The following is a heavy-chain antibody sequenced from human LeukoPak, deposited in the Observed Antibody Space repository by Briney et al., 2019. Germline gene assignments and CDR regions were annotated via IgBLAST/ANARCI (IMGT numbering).Heavy chain of an antibody. D-gene: IGHD1-26*01. CDR2: IWYDGTNK. J-gene: IGHJ4*02. V-gene: IGHV3-33*03. Sequence: GGSLRLSCASSGFTFSSNNMHWVRQAPGMGPEWVAAIWYDGTNKYYADSVKGRFTISRDNSKNTMLLQMNSMRAEDTAVYYCAKDRHLFGTGSYYYFDLWGQGTLVTVSS. CDR1: GFTFSSNN. CDR3: AKDRHLFGTGSYYYFDL.